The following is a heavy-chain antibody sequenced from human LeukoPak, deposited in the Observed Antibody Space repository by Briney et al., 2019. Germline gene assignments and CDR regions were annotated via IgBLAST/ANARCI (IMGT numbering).Heavy chain of an antibody. CDR1: GFTFSSYS. V-gene: IGHV3-21*04. Sequence: GSLRLSCAASGFTFSSYSMNWVRQAPGKGLEWVSSISSSSSYIYYADSVKGRFTISRDNAKNSLYLQMNSLRAEDTAVYYCAKAGIMYSSGWYDYWGQGTLVTVSS. J-gene: IGHJ4*02. D-gene: IGHD6-19*01. CDR3: AKAGIMYSSGWYDY. CDR2: ISSSSSYI.